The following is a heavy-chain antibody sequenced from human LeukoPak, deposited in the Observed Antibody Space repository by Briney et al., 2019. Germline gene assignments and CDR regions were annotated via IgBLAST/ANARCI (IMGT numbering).Heavy chain of an antibody. Sequence: GGSLRLSCAASGFTLSSYSMNWVRQAPGKGLEWVSSISSSSSYIYYADSVKGRFTISRDNAKNSLYLQMNSLRAEGTAVYYCARSQLWFSPYYFDYWGQGTLVTVSS. J-gene: IGHJ4*02. CDR1: GFTLSSYS. D-gene: IGHD5-18*01. CDR2: ISSSSSYI. V-gene: IGHV3-21*01. CDR3: ARSQLWFSPYYFDY.